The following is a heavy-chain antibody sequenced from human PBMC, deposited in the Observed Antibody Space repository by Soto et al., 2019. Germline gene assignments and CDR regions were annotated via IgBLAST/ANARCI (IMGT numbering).Heavy chain of an antibody. V-gene: IGHV1-3*04. CDR2: INTANGNT. CDR3: ARYRDLWSGYSTGMDV. J-gene: IGHJ6*02. Sequence: ASVKVSCKAPEYIFSRYTMHWVRQAPGQRPEWMGWINTANGNTEYSEKFQDRITITRDTPASTAYMELSSLRPEDTAQYYCARYRDLWSGYSTGMDVWAQGTTVTVSS. CDR1: EYIFSRYT. D-gene: IGHD3-3*01.